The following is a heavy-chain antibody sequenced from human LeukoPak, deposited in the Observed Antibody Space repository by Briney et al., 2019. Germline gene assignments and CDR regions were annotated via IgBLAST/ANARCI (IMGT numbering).Heavy chain of an antibody. J-gene: IGHJ4*02. CDR1: GDSVSSNSAA. V-gene: IGHV6-1*01. CDR3: TRSYYYDSSDFYSN. CDR2: TYYRSKWNN. D-gene: IGHD3-22*01. Sequence: SQTLSLTCAISGDSVSSNSAAWNWIRQSSSRGLEWLGRTYYRSKWNNDYAVSVKSRIIINPDTSKNQFSLQLNSVTPEDTAVYYCTRSYYYDSSDFYSNWGQGTLVTVSS.